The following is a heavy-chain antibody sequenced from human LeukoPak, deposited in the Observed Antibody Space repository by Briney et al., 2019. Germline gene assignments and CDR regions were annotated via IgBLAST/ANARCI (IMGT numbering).Heavy chain of an antibody. CDR3: ALAQGGILKGP. J-gene: IGHJ5*02. V-gene: IGHV1-46*01. CDR2: INPSGGST. CDR1: GYTFTSYY. Sequence: ASVKVSCKASGYTFTSYYMHWVRQAPGQGLEWMGIINPSGGSTSYAQKFQGRVTMTRDTSTSTVYMELSSLRSEDTAVYYCALAQGGILKGPWGQGTLVTVSS. D-gene: IGHD2-21*01.